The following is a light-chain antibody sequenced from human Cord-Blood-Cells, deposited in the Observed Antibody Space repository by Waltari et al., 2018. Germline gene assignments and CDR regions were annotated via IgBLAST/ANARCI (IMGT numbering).Light chain of an antibody. J-gene: IGLJ3*02. Sequence: SALTQPASVSGSPGQSITIPCTGPSSDVGSYNLVPWYQQHPGKAPKLSIYEGSKRPSGVSNRFSGSKSGNTAYLTISGLQAEDEADYYCCSYAGSSTWVFGGGTKLTVL. CDR2: EGS. CDR3: CSYAGSSTWV. V-gene: IGLV2-23*01. CDR1: SSDVGSYNL.